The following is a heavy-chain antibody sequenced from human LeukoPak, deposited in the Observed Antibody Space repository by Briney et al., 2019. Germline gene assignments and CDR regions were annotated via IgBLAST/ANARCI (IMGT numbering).Heavy chain of an antibody. CDR1: GYTFTSYD. CDR2: MNPNSGNT. CDR3: ARGSVWLVYYYYMDV. Sequence: ASVKVSCKASGYTFTSYDINWVRQATGQGPEWMGWMNPNSGNTGYAQKFQGRVTITRNTSISTAYMELSSLRSEDTAVYYCARGSVWLVYYYYMDVWGKGTTVTVSS. J-gene: IGHJ6*03. V-gene: IGHV1-8*03. D-gene: IGHD3-22*01.